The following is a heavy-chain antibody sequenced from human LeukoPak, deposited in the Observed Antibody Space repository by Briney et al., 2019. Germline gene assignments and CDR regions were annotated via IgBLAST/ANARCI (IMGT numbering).Heavy chain of an antibody. V-gene: IGHV1-2*02. CDR1: GYTFTDYY. J-gene: IGHJ4*02. CDR3: AREPRNYFDC. Sequence: ASVRVSCKASGYTFTDYYIHWVRLAPGQGLEWMGWINPNSGGTNYAQKFQGRVTMTRDTSISTAYMVLSSLISDDTAIYYCAREPRNYFDCWGQGTLVTVSS. CDR2: INPNSGGT.